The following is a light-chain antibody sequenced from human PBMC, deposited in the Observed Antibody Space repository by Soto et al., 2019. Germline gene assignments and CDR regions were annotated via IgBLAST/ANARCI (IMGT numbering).Light chain of an antibody. J-gene: IGKJ1*01. CDR2: GAS. Sequence: IVMTHSPATLSVSPGERAALSCRASQSVSTKLAWYQQKPGQAPRLLIYGASTRATGIPARFSGSGSGTEFTLPIRSLQSEDFAVYYCQQYTNWPSFGQGTQVAIK. CDR1: QSVSTK. CDR3: QQYTNWPS. V-gene: IGKV3-15*01.